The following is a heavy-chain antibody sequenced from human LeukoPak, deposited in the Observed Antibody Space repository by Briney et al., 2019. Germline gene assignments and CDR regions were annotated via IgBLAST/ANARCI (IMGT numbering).Heavy chain of an antibody. CDR1: GFTLSNVW. V-gene: IGHV3-15*01. CDR3: TTEFGGQGY. Sequence: GGSLGLSCAASGFTLSNVWMSWVRQAPGKGLEWVGRIKGKTDGGTTDYAAPVKGRFTISRDDSKNTLYLQMNSLKTEDTAVYYCTTEFGGQGYWGQGTLVTVSS. D-gene: IGHD4-23*01. CDR2: IKGKTDGGTT. J-gene: IGHJ4*02.